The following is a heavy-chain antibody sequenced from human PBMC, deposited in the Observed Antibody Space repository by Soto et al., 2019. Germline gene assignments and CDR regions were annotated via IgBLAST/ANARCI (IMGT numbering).Heavy chain of an antibody. CDR3: AAGRHHRGRHPRSCEI. V-gene: IGHV1-58*01. Sequence: QMQLVQSGPEVKKPGTSVKVSCKASGFTFTSSAVQWVRQAPGQRLEWIGWFVVGSGNTNYAQKFQGRVTITRDMSTSTGDMGLSSLRSEDTGVYYCAAGRHHRGRHPRSCEIWGQGTLVTGSS. D-gene: IGHD1-26*01. J-gene: IGHJ3*02. CDR1: GFTFTSSA. CDR2: FVVGSGNT.